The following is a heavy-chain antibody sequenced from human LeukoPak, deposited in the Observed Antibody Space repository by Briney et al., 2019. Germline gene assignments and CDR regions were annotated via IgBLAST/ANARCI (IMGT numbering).Heavy chain of an antibody. J-gene: IGHJ4*02. CDR3: ARSRGYSYGSDY. CDR1: GGSISSSSYY. CDR2: IYYGETT. Sequence: SETLSLTCTVSGGSISSSSYYWGWIRQPPGQGLEWIGSIYYGETTYYNPSLKSRVTISVDTSKNQFSLKLSSVTAADTAVYYCARSRGYSYGSDYWGQGTLVTVSS. V-gene: IGHV4-39*07. D-gene: IGHD5-18*01.